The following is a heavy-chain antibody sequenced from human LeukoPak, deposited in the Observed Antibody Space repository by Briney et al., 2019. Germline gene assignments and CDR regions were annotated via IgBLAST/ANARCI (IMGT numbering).Heavy chain of an antibody. J-gene: IGHJ4*02. V-gene: IGHV1-2*04. CDR1: GYSFTGYY. Sequence: ASVKVSCKASGYSFTGYYMHWVRQAPGQGLERMGWINPNSGGTNYAQKFQGWVTMTRDTSISTAYMELSRLRSDDTAVYYCARSIAAAGTGIDYWGQGTLVTVSS. D-gene: IGHD6-13*01. CDR3: ARSIAAAGTGIDY. CDR2: INPNSGGT.